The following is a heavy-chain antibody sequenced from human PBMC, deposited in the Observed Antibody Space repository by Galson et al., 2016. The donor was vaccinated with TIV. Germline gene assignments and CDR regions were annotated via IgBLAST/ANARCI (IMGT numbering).Heavy chain of an antibody. CDR3: ARDRGSIVATTLDY. CDR2: ISYDGSNK. V-gene: IGHV3-30*01. D-gene: IGHD5-12*01. Sequence: SLRLSCAASGFTFSSYAMHWVRQAPGKGLEWVAVISYDGSNKYYADSVKGRFTISRDNSKNTLYLQMNSLRAEDTAVYYCARDRGSIVATTLDYWGQGTLVTVSS. CDR1: GFTFSSYA. J-gene: IGHJ4*02.